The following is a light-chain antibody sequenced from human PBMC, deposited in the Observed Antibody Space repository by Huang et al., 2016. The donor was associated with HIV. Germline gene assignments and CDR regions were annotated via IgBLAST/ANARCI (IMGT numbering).Light chain of an antibody. CDR3: QQANTSLVA. J-gene: IGKJ3*01. Sequence: DFQMTQSPSSVSAFVGDRVTIICRANQGISSWFGWYPQRQGTAPKVLIYGGSALQSGVPSRFSGSGSGTEFTLTISSLQTEDSGTYYCQQANTSLVAYGPGTKVEIK. CDR1: QGISSW. V-gene: IGKV1D-12*01. CDR2: GGS.